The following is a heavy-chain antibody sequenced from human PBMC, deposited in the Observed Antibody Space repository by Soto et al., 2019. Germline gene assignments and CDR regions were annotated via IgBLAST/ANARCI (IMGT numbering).Heavy chain of an antibody. Sequence: GGSLRLSCAASGFTFSSYGMHWVRQAPGKGLEWVAVIWYDGSNKYYADSVKGRFTISRDNSKNTLYLQMNSLRAEDTAVYYCARDLDTVVTPYYFDYWGQGTLVTVSS. CDR2: IWYDGSNK. V-gene: IGHV3-33*01. CDR3: ARDLDTVVTPYYFDY. CDR1: GFTFSSYG. J-gene: IGHJ4*02. D-gene: IGHD2-21*02.